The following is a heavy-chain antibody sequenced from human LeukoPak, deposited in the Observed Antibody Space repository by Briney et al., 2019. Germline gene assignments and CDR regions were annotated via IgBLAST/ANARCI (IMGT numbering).Heavy chain of an antibody. Sequence: GGSLRLSCAASGFTFSSYWMSWVRQAPGKGLEWVANIKQVGSEKYYVDSVKGRFTISRDNAKNSLYLQMNSLRAEDTAVYYCARTEITYYYGSGSYYNVFYFDYWGQGTLVTVSS. CDR3: ARTEITYYYGSGSYYNVFYFDY. J-gene: IGHJ4*02. D-gene: IGHD3-10*01. CDR1: GFTFSSYW. CDR2: IKQVGSEK. V-gene: IGHV3-7*01.